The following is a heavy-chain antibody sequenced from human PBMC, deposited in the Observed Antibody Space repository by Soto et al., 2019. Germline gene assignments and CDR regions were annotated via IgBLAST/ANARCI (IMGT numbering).Heavy chain of an antibody. CDR2: INHSGRT. D-gene: IGHD3-10*01. CDR3: ARGELLWFGGPYYYYYGMDV. V-gene: IGHV4-34*01. Sequence: PETLSLTCAVYGGSFSGYYWRWIRQPPGTGLEWIGEINHSGRTNYNPSLKRRVTISVDTSKNHFSLKLSSVTAADTAVYYCARGELLWFGGPYYYYYGMDVWGQGTTVTASS. CDR1: GGSFSGYY. J-gene: IGHJ6*02.